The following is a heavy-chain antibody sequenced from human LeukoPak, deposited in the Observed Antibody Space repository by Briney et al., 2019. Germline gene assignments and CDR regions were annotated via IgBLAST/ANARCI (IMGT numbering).Heavy chain of an antibody. V-gene: IGHV4-4*07. J-gene: IGHJ5*02. Sequence: SETLSFTCTVSGGSISSYYWSWIRQPAGKGLEWIGRIYTSGSTNYNPSLKSRVTMSVDTSKNQFSLKLSSVTAADTAVYYCARAGVYGDYPTTYNWFDPWGQGTLVTVSS. CDR1: GGSISSYY. CDR3: ARAGVYGDYPTTYNWFDP. D-gene: IGHD4-17*01. CDR2: IYTSGST.